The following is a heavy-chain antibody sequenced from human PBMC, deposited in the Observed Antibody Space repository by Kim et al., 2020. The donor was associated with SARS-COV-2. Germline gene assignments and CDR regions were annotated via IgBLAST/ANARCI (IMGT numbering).Heavy chain of an antibody. CDR3: TQGIGYSMNV. J-gene: IGHJ6*02. D-gene: IGHD2-2*02. CDR2: ETV. Sequence: ETVEDAAPVKGRFTISRDDTKNTVFLQMSSLRSEDTAVYYCTQGIGYSMNVWGQGTTVTVSS. V-gene: IGHV3-15*01.